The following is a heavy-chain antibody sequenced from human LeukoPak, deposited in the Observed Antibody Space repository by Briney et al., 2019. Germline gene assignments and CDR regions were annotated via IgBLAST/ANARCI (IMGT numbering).Heavy chain of an antibody. V-gene: IGHV4-30-2*01. CDR2: IYHSGST. D-gene: IGHD6-13*01. J-gene: IGHJ4*02. Sequence: PSQTLSLTCTVSGGSISSGGYYWSWIRQPPGKGLEWIGYIYHSGSTYYNPSLKSRVTISVDRSKNQFSLKLSSVTAADTAVYYCARDRLKSSSGQYFDYWGQGTLVTVSS. CDR1: GGSISSGGYY. CDR3: ARDRLKSSSGQYFDY.